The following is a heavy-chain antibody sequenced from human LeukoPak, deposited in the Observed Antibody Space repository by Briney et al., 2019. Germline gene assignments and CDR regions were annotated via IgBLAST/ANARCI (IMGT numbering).Heavy chain of an antibody. CDR1: GFTLSNYS. CDR2: ISTSSSTI. Sequence: GSLRLSCAASGFTLSNYSMNWVRQAPGKGLEWVSYISTSSSTIYYADSVKGRFTISRDNAKNSLYLQMNSLRAEDTAVYYCARDYYDSNSYNYGMDVWGQGTTVTVSS. J-gene: IGHJ6*02. CDR3: ARDYYDSNSYNYGMDV. D-gene: IGHD3-22*01. V-gene: IGHV3-48*04.